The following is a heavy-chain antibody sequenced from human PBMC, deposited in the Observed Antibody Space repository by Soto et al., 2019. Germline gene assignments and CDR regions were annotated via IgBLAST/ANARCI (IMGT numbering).Heavy chain of an antibody. CDR1: GFSLSTSGVG. Sequence: GPTLVNPTQTLTVTCTFSGFSLSTSGVGVGLILQPPGKALEWFALMYYNDDKRYITSLKSRLTITKDTSKNKVVLTMTNMDPVDTATYCCADGNYYDSSGHVGNWHDPWAQGTLDTVSS. V-gene: IGHV2-5*01. CDR3: ADGNYYDSSGHVGNWHDP. CDR2: MYYNDDK. J-gene: IGHJ5*02. D-gene: IGHD3-22*01.